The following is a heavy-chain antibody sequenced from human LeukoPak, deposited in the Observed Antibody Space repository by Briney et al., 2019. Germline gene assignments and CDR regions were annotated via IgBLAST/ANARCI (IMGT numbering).Heavy chain of an antibody. J-gene: IGHJ4*02. CDR1: GYTFINYA. CDR3: ARDPRDSSSWYYFDY. CDR2: INTNSGNT. Sequence: ASEKVSCKASGYTFINYAFSWVRQAPGQGLEWMGWINTNSGNTNYAQKLQGRVTMTTGTSTSTAYMELRSLRSDDTAVYYCARDPRDSSSWYYFDYWGQGTLVTVSS. D-gene: IGHD6-13*01. V-gene: IGHV1-18*01.